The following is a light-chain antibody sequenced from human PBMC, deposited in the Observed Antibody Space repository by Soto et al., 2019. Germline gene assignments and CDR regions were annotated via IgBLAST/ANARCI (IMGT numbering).Light chain of an antibody. CDR3: HHFGSLPET. J-gene: IGKJ1*01. CDR1: QSVASSY. V-gene: IGKV3-20*01. Sequence: EVVLTQSPGTLSLSPGERVTLSCRASQSVASSYLAWYQQKPGRAPRLLFYSASSRATGIPDGFSGSGSGTDFSLTISRLEPEVFAVYYCHHFGSLPETFGQGPNGE. CDR2: SAS.